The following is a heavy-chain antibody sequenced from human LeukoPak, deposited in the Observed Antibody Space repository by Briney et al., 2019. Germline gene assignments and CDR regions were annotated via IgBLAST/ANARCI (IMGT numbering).Heavy chain of an antibody. D-gene: IGHD6-19*01. J-gene: IGHJ5*02. CDR1: GFTFSGSA. V-gene: IGHV3-73*01. CDR2: IRSKANSYAT. CDR3: TRLGSSGWYNWFDP. Sequence: GRSLRLSCAASGFTFSGSAMHWVCQASGKGLEWVGRIRSKANSYATAYAASVKGRFTISRDDSKNTAYLQMNSLKTEDTAVYYCTRLGSSGWYNWFDPWGQGTLVTVSS.